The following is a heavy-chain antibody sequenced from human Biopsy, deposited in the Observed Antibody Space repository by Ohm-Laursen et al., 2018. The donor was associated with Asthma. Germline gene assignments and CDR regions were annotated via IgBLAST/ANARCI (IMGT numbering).Heavy chain of an antibody. D-gene: IGHD5-18*01. V-gene: IGHV4-31*01. CDR2: IPYSGET. Sequence: TLSLTCTVSGASITTSPSYWSWLLLPPGPGPQWLGPIPYSGETFFPPSLKNPLFMSLDSSKNQFSLKMTSVTVADTAVYWRGRNLPGYTYDPFEGWGQGTLVTVSS. CDR1: GASITTSPSY. CDR3: GRNLPGYTYDPFEG. J-gene: IGHJ4*02.